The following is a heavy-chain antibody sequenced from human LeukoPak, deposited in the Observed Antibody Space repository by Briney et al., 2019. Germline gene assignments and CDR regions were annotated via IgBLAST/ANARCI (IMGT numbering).Heavy chain of an antibody. V-gene: IGHV3-21*01. Sequence: GGSLRLSCAASGFTFSSYSMNWVRQAPGKGLEWVSSISSSSSYIYYADSVKGRFTISRDNAKNSLYLQMNSLRAEDTAVYYCARDRGGDCYSCDYWGQGTLVTVSS. D-gene: IGHD2-21*02. CDR2: ISSSSSYI. CDR1: GFTFSSYS. CDR3: ARDRGGDCYSCDY. J-gene: IGHJ4*02.